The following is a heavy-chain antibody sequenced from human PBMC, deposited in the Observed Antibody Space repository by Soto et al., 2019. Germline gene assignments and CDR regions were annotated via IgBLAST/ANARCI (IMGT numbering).Heavy chain of an antibody. D-gene: IGHD3-10*01. J-gene: IGHJ6*02. CDR3: ARGRVRGVIRVYYYGMDV. Sequence: QVQLQQWGAGLLKPSETLSLTCAVDGGSFSGYYGSWIRQPPGKGLEWMGEINHSGSTNYNPSLKSRVTTSVDTSKNHFSLKLSSVTDADTAVYYCARGRVRGVIRVYYYGMDVWGQGTTGPVSS. CDR1: GGSFSGYY. V-gene: IGHV4-34*01. CDR2: INHSGST.